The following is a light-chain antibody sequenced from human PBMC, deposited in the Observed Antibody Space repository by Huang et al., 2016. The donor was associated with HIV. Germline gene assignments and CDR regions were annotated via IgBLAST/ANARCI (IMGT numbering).Light chain of an antibody. J-gene: IGKJ4*01. CDR3: QQFYSSPPT. V-gene: IGKV4-1*01. Sequence: DIVMTQSPDSLPVSLGARATINCKSSQSLFYSTNNNNYLAWYQQKPGQPPKLLINLASTRESGVPDRFSGSGSGTDFTLTISSLQAEDVAVYYCQQFYSSPPTFGGGTRVEIK. CDR2: LAS. CDR1: QSLFYSTNNNNY.